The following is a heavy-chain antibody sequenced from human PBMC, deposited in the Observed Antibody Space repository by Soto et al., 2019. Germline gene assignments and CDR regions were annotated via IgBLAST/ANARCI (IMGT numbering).Heavy chain of an antibody. V-gene: IGHV4-59*01. J-gene: IGHJ4*02. D-gene: IGHD3-3*01. Sequence: SETLSLPCIVSGGSISSYYWRWIRQPPRKGLEWIGYIYYSGSTNYNPSLKSRVTISVDTSKNTLYLQMNSLRTEDTAVYYCARALDFWGAYFDYWGQGSLVTVSS. CDR1: GGSISSYY. CDR2: IYYSGST. CDR3: ARALDFWGAYFDY.